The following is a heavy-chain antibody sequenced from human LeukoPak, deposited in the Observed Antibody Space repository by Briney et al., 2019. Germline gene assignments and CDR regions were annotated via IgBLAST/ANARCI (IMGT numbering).Heavy chain of an antibody. J-gene: IGHJ4*02. D-gene: IGHD7-27*01. Sequence: ESLKISCKASGYSFTSYWIGWVRQMPGKGVEWMGIIDPSDSDIRYTPSFQGQVTISADKSLSTAYLQWNSLKASDTAIYYCARQTAMGRSGDYWGQGTLVTVSS. CDR2: IDPSDSDI. CDR3: ARQTAMGRSGDY. CDR1: GYSFTSYW. V-gene: IGHV5-51*01.